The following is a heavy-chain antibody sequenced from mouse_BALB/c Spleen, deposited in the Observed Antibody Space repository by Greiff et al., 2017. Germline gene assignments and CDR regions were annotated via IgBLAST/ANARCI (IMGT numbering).Heavy chain of an antibody. CDR1: GFTFSDYY. Sequence: EVKLVESGGGLVKPGGSLKLSCAASGFTFSDYYMYWVRQTPEKRLEWVGTISDGGSYTYYPDSVKGRFTISRDNAKNNLYLQMSSLKSEDTAMYFCSSEGFYYGGYYAIDYWGQGTSVTVSS. CDR2: ISDGGSYT. V-gene: IGHV5-4*02. J-gene: IGHJ4*01. D-gene: IGHD1-1*02. CDR3: SSEGFYYGGYYAIDY.